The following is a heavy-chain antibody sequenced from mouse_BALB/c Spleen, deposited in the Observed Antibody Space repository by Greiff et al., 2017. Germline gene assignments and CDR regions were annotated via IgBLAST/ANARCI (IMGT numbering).Heavy chain of an antibody. CDR1: GYTFTSYT. J-gene: IGHJ4*01. V-gene: IGHV1-4*01. Sequence: VQLVESGAELARPGASVKMSCKASGYTFTSYTMHWVKQRPGQGLEWIGYINPSSGYTNYNQKFKDKATLTADKSSSTAYMQLSSLTSEDSAVYYCARGPITTVVAHYAMDYWGQGTSVTVSS. D-gene: IGHD1-1*01. CDR2: INPSSGYT. CDR3: ARGPITTVVAHYAMDY.